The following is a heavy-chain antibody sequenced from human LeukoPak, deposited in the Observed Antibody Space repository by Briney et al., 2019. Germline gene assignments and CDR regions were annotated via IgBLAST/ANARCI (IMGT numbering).Heavy chain of an antibody. CDR2: IYNSGHT. CDR3: ARDLGYYDSSGYYPRYFQH. Sequence: SETLSLTCTVSGGSISNYYWSWIRQPPGKGLEWIGYIYNSGHTNYNPSLKSRVTISEDTSKNQLSLKLSSVTAADTAVYYCARDLGYYDSSGYYPRYFQHWGQGTLVTVSS. V-gene: IGHV4-59*01. D-gene: IGHD3-22*01. J-gene: IGHJ1*01. CDR1: GGSISNYY.